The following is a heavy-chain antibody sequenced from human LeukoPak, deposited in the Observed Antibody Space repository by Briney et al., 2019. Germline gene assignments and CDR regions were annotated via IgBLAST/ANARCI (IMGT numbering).Heavy chain of an antibody. V-gene: IGHV3-48*04. D-gene: IGHD3-10*01. CDR2: ISSSSSTT. J-gene: IGHJ4*02. Sequence: PGGSLRLSCAASGFTFSSYSMNWVRKAPGKGLEWVSYISSSSSTTYYADSVKGRFTISRDNAKNSLYLQMNSLRAEDTAVYYCARDRKYYGSGSYLVYWGQGTLVTVSS. CDR3: ARDRKYYGSGSYLVY. CDR1: GFTFSSYS.